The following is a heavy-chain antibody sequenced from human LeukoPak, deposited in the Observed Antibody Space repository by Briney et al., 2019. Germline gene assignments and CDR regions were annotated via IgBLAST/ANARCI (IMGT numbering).Heavy chain of an antibody. Sequence: GGSLRLSCAASVYTVSLNYMIWLRQAPGKGLEWVSVIYSGGSTYYADSVKGRFTISRDNSKNTLHLQMNSLRAEDTAVYYCARGGIAAAGPDYWGQGTLVTVSS. J-gene: IGHJ4*02. CDR2: IYSGGST. CDR1: VYTVSLNY. D-gene: IGHD6-13*01. V-gene: IGHV3-53*01. CDR3: ARGGIAAAGPDY.